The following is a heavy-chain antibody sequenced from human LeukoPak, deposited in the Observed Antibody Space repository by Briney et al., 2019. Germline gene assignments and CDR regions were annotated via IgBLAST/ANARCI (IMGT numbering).Heavy chain of an antibody. D-gene: IGHD6-19*01. CDR2: ISTTGST. J-gene: IGHJ4*02. CDR1: GGSISSYF. V-gene: IGHV4-4*07. Sequence: SETLSLTCTVSGGSISSYFWSWIRHPAGKGLEWIGRISTTGSTNYKPSLKSRVTMSVDTSKNQVSLKLNSVTAADTAVYYCASGDLIAVAATRDYWGQGTLVTVSS. CDR3: ASGDLIAVAATRDY.